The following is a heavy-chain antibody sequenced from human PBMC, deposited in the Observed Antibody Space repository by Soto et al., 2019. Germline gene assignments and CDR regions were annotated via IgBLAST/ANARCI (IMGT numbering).Heavy chain of an antibody. CDR1: GGSVSSGSYY. D-gene: IGHD1-26*01. Sequence: SETLSLTCTVSGGSVSSGSYYWSWIRQPPGKGLEWIGYIYYSGSTNYNPSLKSRVTISVDTSKNQFSLKLSSVTAADTAVYYCARVVGATGWGGYYYGMDVWGQGTTVTVSS. J-gene: IGHJ6*02. CDR2: IYYSGST. CDR3: ARVVGATGWGGYYYGMDV. V-gene: IGHV4-61*01.